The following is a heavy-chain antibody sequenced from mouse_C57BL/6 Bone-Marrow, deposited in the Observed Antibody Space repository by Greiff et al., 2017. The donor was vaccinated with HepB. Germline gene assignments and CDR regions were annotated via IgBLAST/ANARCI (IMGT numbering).Heavy chain of an antibody. V-gene: IGHV1-15*01. Sequence: QVQLQQSGAELVRPGASVTLSCKASGYTFTDYEMHWVKQTPVHGLEWIGAIDPETGGTAYNQKFKGKAILTADKSSSTAYMELRSLTSEDSAVYYCTRCYGSSCFAYWGQGTLVTVSA. CDR3: TRCYGSSCFAY. D-gene: IGHD1-1*01. CDR1: GYTFTDYE. CDR2: IDPETGGT. J-gene: IGHJ3*01.